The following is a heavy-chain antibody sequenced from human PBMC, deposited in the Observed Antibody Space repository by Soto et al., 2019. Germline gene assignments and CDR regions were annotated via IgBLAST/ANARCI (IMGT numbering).Heavy chain of an antibody. Sequence: SETLSLTCAVSGGSFTSSNWWTWVRQPPGQGLEWIGEIYRTGSTNYNPSLKSRVTVSLDKSENQFSLKVTSLTAADTAVYYCASRDPGTSVDYWGQGTLVTVSS. D-gene: IGHD1-7*01. CDR2: IYRTGST. CDR1: GGSFTSSNW. J-gene: IGHJ4*02. CDR3: ASRDPGTSVDY. V-gene: IGHV4-4*02.